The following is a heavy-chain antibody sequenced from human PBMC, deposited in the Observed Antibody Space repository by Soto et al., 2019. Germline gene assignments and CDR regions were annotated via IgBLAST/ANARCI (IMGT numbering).Heavy chain of an antibody. CDR1: GFTFSSYA. CDR2: ISGSGGST. D-gene: IGHD5-12*01. Sequence: GGSLRLSCAASGFTFSSYAMSWVRQAPGKGLEWVSAISGSGGSTYYADSVKGRFTISRDNSKNTLYVQMNSLRAEDTAVYYCAKAISGYNYFDYWGQGTLVTVSS. J-gene: IGHJ4*02. CDR3: AKAISGYNYFDY. V-gene: IGHV3-23*01.